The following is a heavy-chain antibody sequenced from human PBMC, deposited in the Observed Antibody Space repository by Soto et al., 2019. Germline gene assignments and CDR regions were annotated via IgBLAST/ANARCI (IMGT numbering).Heavy chain of an antibody. CDR1: GFTFSSYA. J-gene: IGHJ4*02. D-gene: IGHD2-2*01. CDR2: VSGDGGDT. CDR3: ARRSTSCCQNFDC. V-gene: IGHV3-23*01. Sequence: EVQLLESGGGLVQPGGSLRLSCAASGFTFSSYAMNWVRQAPGKGLEWVSAVSGDGGDTYYADSVKGRFTISRDNSKNTLFLQMNCLRDEDTAVYYCARRSTSCCQNFDCWGQGTLVTVSS.